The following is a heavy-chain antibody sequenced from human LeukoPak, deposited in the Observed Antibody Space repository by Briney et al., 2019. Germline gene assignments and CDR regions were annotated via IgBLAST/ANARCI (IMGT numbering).Heavy chain of an antibody. CDR1: GFTFSDYY. V-gene: IGHV3-11*06. Sequence: GGSLGLSCAASGFTFSDYYMSWIRQTPGKGLEWVSYISSGSSYTNYADSVKGRFTISRDNAKNSLYLQMNSLRAEDTAVYYCARGGYYAGYQFDYWGQGTLVTVSS. D-gene: IGHD3-22*01. CDR3: ARGGYYAGYQFDY. CDR2: ISSGSSYT. J-gene: IGHJ4*02.